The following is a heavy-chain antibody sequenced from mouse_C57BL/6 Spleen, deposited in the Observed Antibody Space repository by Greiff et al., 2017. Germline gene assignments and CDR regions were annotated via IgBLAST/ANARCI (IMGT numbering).Heavy chain of an antibody. Sequence: QVQLQQPGAELVKPGASVKLSCKASGYTFTSYWMQWVKQRPGQGLEWIGEIDPSDSYTNYNQKFKGKATLTVDTSSSTAYMQLSSLTSEDSAVYYCARGYSSGYVNLDYWGQGTTLTVSS. J-gene: IGHJ2*01. CDR1: GYTFTSYW. D-gene: IGHD3-2*02. CDR3: ARGYSSGYVNLDY. CDR2: IDPSDSYT. V-gene: IGHV1-50*01.